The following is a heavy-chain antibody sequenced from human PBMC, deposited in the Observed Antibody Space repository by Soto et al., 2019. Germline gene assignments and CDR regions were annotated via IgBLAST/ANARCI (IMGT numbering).Heavy chain of an antibody. CDR2: ISYDGSNK. J-gene: IGHJ4*02. CDR3: AMTYYDILTGYLH. D-gene: IGHD3-9*01. CDR1: GFTFSSYA. V-gene: IGHV3-30-3*01. Sequence: QVQLVESGGGVVQPGRSLRLSCAASGFTFSSYAMHWVRQAPGKGLEWVAVISYDGSNKYYADSVKGRFTISRDNSKNTLYLQMNSLRAEDTAVYYCAMTYYDILTGYLHWGRGTLVTVSS.